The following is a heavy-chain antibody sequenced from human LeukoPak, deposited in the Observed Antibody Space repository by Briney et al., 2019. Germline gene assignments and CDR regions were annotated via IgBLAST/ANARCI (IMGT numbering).Heavy chain of an antibody. CDR1: GGSISSGDYY. Sequence: SQTLSLTCTVSGGSISSGDYYWSWIRQPPGKGLEWIGYIYYSGSTYYNPSLKSRVTISVDTSKNQFSLKLSSVTAADTAVYYCASYDFWSHNGHYFDYWGQGTLVTVSS. J-gene: IGHJ4*02. CDR3: ASYDFWSHNGHYFDY. D-gene: IGHD3-3*01. V-gene: IGHV4-30-4*08. CDR2: IYYSGST.